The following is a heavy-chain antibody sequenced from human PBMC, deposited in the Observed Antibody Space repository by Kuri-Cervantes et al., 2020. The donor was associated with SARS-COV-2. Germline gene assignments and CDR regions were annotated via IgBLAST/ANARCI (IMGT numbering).Heavy chain of an antibody. Sequence: ESLKISCAVYGGSFSGYYWSWIRQPPGKGLEWIGEINHSGSTNYNPSLKSRVTISVDTSKNQFSLKLSSVTAADTAVYYCARALYNWNYDYWGQGTLVTVSS. D-gene: IGHD1-1*01. CDR2: INHSGST. V-gene: IGHV4-34*01. J-gene: IGHJ4*02. CDR3: ARALYNWNYDY. CDR1: GGSFSGYY.